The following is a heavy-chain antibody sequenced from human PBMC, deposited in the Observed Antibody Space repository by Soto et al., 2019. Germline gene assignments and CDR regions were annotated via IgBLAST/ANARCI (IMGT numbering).Heavy chain of an antibody. V-gene: IGHV1-18*01. J-gene: IGHJ4*02. D-gene: IGHD2-2*02. Sequence: TSVKVSCKASGYTFTSYGISWVRQAPGQGLEWMGWISAYNGNTNYAQKLQGRVTMTTDTSTSTAYMELRSLRSDDTAVYYCARYCSSTSCYTSDYWGQGTLVTVSS. CDR1: GYTFTSYG. CDR3: ARYCSSTSCYTSDY. CDR2: ISAYNGNT.